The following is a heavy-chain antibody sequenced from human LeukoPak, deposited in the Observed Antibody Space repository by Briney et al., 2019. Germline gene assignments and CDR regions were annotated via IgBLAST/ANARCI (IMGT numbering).Heavy chain of an antibody. D-gene: IGHD3-22*01. CDR1: GGSISSRPYC. V-gene: IGHV4-39*07. CDR2: FFYSGST. CDR3: ARDSSGYYEGAFDI. J-gene: IGHJ3*02. Sequence: SETLSLTCTVSGGSISSRPYCWGWLRQPPGTGLEWLGSFFYSGSTYYNPSLKSRVTISVDTSKNQFSLKLSSVTAADTAVYYCARDSSGYYEGAFDIWGQGTMVTVSS.